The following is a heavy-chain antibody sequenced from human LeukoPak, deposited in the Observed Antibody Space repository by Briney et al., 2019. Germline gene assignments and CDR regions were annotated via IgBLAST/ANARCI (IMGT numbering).Heavy chain of an antibody. Sequence: SETLSLTCSVSGGSISSSSYYWGWIRQPPGKGLEWIGSIYYSGSTYYNPSLKSRVTISVDTSKNQFSLKLSSVTAADTAVYYSARQVQWLVGGYYYYYYMDVWGKGTTVTVSS. V-gene: IGHV4-39*01. CDR1: GGSISSSSYY. CDR2: IYYSGST. J-gene: IGHJ6*03. CDR3: ARQVQWLVGGYYYYYYMDV. D-gene: IGHD6-19*01.